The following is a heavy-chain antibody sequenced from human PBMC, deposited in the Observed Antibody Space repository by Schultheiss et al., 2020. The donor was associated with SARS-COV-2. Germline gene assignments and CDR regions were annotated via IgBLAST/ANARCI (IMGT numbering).Heavy chain of an antibody. CDR2: IYYSGST. J-gene: IGHJ6*02. CDR1: GGSISSSSYY. Sequence: SETLSLTCTVSGGSISSSSYYWGWIRQPPGKGLEWIGSIYYSGSTYYNPSLKSRVTISVDTSKNQFSLKLSSVTAADTAVYYCARALDLQMPLYYYYGMDVWGQGTTVTVSS. D-gene: IGHD2-2*01. CDR3: ARALDLQMPLYYYYGMDV. V-gene: IGHV4-39*07.